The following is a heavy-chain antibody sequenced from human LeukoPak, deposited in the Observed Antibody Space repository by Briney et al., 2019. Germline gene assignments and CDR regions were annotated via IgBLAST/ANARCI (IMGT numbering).Heavy chain of an antibody. CDR2: INHSGST. D-gene: IGHD5-18*01. CDR3: ARPNTAMVPYYFDY. CDR1: GGSFSGYY. V-gene: IGHV4-34*01. Sequence: SETLSLTCAVYGGSFSGYYWSWIRQPPGNGLEWIGEINHSGSTNYNPSLKSRVTISVDTSKNQFSLKLSSVTAADTAVYYCARPNTAMVPYYFDYWGQGTLVTVSS. J-gene: IGHJ4*02.